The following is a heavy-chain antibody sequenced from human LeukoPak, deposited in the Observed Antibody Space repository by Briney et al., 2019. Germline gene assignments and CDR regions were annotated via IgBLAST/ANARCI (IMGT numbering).Heavy chain of an antibody. CDR3: AATSIRMVQRIIYYGKDV. CDR2: IVVGTGKT. CDR1: GFTNSNSS. J-gene: IGHJ6*02. V-gene: IGHV1-58*01. D-gene: IGHD3-10*01. Sequence: SVKVSCKASGFTNSNSSVQWVRQACGQRPEWIGWIVVGTGKTNYAQRLQERVTITRDMSTGTVDMELSSLRSEDTAVYYCAATSIRMVQRIIYYGKDVWGQGTTVTVSS.